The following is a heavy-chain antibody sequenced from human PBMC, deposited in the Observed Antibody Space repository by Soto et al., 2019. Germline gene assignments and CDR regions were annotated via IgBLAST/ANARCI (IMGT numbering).Heavy chain of an antibody. CDR1: GFSLSTSGMC. V-gene: IGHV2-70*11. Sequence: SGPTLVNPTQTLTLTCTFSGFSLSTSGMCVRWIRQPPGKALEWLARIDWDDDKYYSTSLKTRLTISKDTSKKQVVLTMTNMDPVDTATYYCARIPRYCSGGSCYSSSWFDPWGQGTLVTVSS. D-gene: IGHD2-15*01. CDR2: IDWDDDK. CDR3: ARIPRYCSGGSCYSSSWFDP. J-gene: IGHJ5*02.